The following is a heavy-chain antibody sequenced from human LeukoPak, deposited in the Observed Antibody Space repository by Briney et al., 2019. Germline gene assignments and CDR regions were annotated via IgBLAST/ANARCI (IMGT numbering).Heavy chain of an antibody. J-gene: IGHJ6*03. Sequence: SETLSLTCTVSGGSISGGSYYWSWIRQPPGKGLEWLGNIYYSGSTNYNPSLKSRVTISVDTSKNQFSLKLSSVTAADTAVYYCTRGSIAYYYMDVWGKGTTVTISS. V-gene: IGHV4-61*01. CDR3: TRGSIAYYYMDV. D-gene: IGHD3-22*01. CDR1: GGSISGGSYY. CDR2: IYYSGST.